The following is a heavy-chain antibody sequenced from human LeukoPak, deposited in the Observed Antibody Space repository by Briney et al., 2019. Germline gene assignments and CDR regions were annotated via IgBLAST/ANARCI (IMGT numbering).Heavy chain of an antibody. CDR3: ARGDPSYSSGWEPGPTNWFDP. CDR1: GYTFTGYY. J-gene: IGHJ5*02. Sequence: ASVKVSCKASGYTFTGYYMHWVRQAPGQGLEWMGWINPNSRGTNYAQKFQGRVTMTRDTSISTAYMELSRLRSDDTAVYYCARGDPSYSSGWEPGPTNWFDPWGQGTLVTVSS. V-gene: IGHV1-2*02. CDR2: INPNSRGT. D-gene: IGHD6-19*01.